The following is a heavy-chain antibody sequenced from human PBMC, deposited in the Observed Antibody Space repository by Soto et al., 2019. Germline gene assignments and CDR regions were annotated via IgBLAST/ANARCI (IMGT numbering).Heavy chain of an antibody. CDR2: IWYDGSNK. V-gene: IGHV3-33*01. Sequence: GGSLRLSCAASGFTFSSYGMHWVRQAPGKGLEWVAVIWYDGSNKYYADSVKGRFTISRDNSKNTLYLQMNSLRAEDTAVYYCVSERVFPMITMRLEEWGQGTLVTVSS. J-gene: IGHJ4*02. D-gene: IGHD3-22*01. CDR3: VSERVFPMITMRLEE. CDR1: GFTFSSYG.